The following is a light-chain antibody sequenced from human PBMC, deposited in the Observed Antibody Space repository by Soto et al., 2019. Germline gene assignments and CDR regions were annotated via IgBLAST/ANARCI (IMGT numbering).Light chain of an antibody. V-gene: IGKV3-15*01. CDR3: KQYNNLPPYS. Sequence: IVMTQSPATLSVSPGECATLSCRARQSVGTNWAWYQQTPGQAPRVLIHSASTRSTGIPARFSRSGSDTAFTLTISGLQSEDFAIYDAKQYNNLPPYSFGQGNQL. J-gene: IGKJ2*01. CDR1: QSVGTN. CDR2: SAS.